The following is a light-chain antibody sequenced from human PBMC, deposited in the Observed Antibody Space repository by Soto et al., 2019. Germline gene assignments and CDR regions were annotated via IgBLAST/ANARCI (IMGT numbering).Light chain of an antibody. J-gene: IGKJ1*01. CDR1: QSIGRF. CDR3: QQCYMGWT. CDR2: DAS. V-gene: IGKV1-5*01. Sequence: DIQLTQSPSFLSASVGDRVTITCRASQSIGRFLAWYQHQPGKAPKLLIYDASTLESGVPSRFSGTGSGTEFTFSITSLQPEDFGTYYCQQCYMGWTFGQGTKVDIK.